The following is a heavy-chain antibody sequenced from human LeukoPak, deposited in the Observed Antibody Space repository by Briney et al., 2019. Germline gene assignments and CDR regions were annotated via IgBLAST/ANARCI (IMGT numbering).Heavy chain of an antibody. D-gene: IGHD6-6*01. CDR3: ARDSTAYSSSSGVGDY. CDR2: IYYTGTT. CDR1: GGSISNYY. Sequence: PSETLSLTCTVSGGSISNYYWSWIRQPPGKGLEWIGYIYYTGTTNYNPSLESRVTMSVDTSKNQFSLNLSSVTAADTAVYYCARDSTAYSSSSGVGDYWGQGTLVTVSS. V-gene: IGHV4-59*12. J-gene: IGHJ4*02.